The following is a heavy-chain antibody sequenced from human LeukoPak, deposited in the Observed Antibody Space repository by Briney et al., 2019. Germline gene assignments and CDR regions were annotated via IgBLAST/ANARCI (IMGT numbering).Heavy chain of an antibody. V-gene: IGHV1-2*06. D-gene: IGHD4-17*01. CDR2: INPNSGGT. Sequence: ASVKVSCKASGYTFTGYCMHWVRQAPGQGLEWMGRINPNSGGTNYAQKFQGRVTMTRDTSISTAYMELSRLRSDDTAVYYCARDLVGYGDYVGYAFDIWGQGTMVTVSS. J-gene: IGHJ3*02. CDR1: GYTFTGYC. CDR3: ARDLVGYGDYVGYAFDI.